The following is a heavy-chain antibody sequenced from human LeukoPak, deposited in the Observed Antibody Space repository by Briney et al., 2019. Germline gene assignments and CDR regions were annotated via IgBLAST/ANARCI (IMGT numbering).Heavy chain of an antibody. CDR2: IASKTDGGAT. D-gene: IGHD3-10*01. CDR1: GLTVTNAW. V-gene: IGHV3-15*07. J-gene: IGHJ4*02. Sequence: GGSLRLSCSASGLTVTNAWMNWVRQAPGEGLDWVGRIASKTDGGATDYAAPVKGRFTISRDDSKNALNLQMNSLKTEDTAVYYCTTGIRGDWGQGTLVTVSS. CDR3: TTGIRGD.